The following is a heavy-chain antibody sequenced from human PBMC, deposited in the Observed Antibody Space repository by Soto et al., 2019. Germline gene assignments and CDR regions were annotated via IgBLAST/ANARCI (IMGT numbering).Heavy chain of an antibody. V-gene: IGHV1-18*01. J-gene: IGHJ5*02. CDR2: ISAYNGNT. CDR1: GYTFTNFG. D-gene: IGHD3-16*01. Sequence: QVQLVQSGAEVKKPGASVKVSCKTSGYTFTNFGLSWVRQAPGQGLEWMGWISAYNGNTNYSQNFQVRITMATATSPSTAYMELRSLRSDDTALYYCARGGTPIDHWGQGTLVTVSS. CDR3: ARGGTPIDH.